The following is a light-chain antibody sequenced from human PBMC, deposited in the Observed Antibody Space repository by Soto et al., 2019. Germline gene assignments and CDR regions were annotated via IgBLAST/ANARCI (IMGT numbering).Light chain of an antibody. CDR3: QQYNNWLPMP. J-gene: IGKJ2*01. V-gene: IGKV3-15*01. CDR1: QSVSSN. CDR2: GAS. Sequence: EIVMTQSPATLSVSPGERATISCRASQSVSSNLAWYQQKPCQAPRLLIYGASTRATGIPARFSGSGSGTEFTITISSLQSEDVAVYYCQQYNNWLPMPFGQGTKMEIK.